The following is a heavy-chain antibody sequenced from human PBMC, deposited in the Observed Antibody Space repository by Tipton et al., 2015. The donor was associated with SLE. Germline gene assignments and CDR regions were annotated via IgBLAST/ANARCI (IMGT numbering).Heavy chain of an antibody. D-gene: IGHD2-15*01. V-gene: IGHV4-38-2*01. J-gene: IGHJ6*02. CDR3: ASYPNCSGGSCYYYYGMDV. Sequence: TLSLTCAVSGYSISSGYYWGCIRQPPGKGLEWIGSIFHSGSTNYNPSLKSRVTISVDTSKNQFSLKLSSVTAADTAVYYCASYPNCSGGSCYYYYGMDVWGQGTTGTVSS. CDR2: IFHSGST. CDR1: GYSISSGYY.